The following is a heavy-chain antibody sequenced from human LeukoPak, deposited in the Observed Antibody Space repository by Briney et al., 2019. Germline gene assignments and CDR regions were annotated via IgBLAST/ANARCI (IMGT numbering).Heavy chain of an antibody. J-gene: IGHJ4*02. D-gene: IGHD6-19*01. CDR2: ISGSGDST. V-gene: IGHV3-23*01. CDR3: ARLSSGWNNDY. CDR1: GFTFSSYA. Sequence: PGGSLRLSCAASGFTFSSYAMSWVRQAPGKGLEWVSAISGSGDSTFYADSVKGRFTISRDNSKNTVYLQMNSLRAEDTAVFYCARLSSGWNNDYWGQGTLVTVSS.